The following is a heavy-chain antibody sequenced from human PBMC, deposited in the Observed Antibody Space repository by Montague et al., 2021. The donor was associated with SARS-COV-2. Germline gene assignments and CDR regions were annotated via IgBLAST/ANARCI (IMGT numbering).Heavy chain of an antibody. CDR3: ARDGRRLYTYGSLDH. J-gene: IGHJ4*02. CDR2: IDTSGSP. V-gene: IGHV4-4*07. CDR1: GASISSPY. Sequence: SETLSLTCTVSGASISSPYWGWIRQTAGKGLEWIGRIDTSGSPKYNPSLKSRVTMSLDTSKNQFSLKVNSVTVADTAMYFCARDGRRLYTYGSLDHWGQGILVTVSS. D-gene: IGHD5-18*01.